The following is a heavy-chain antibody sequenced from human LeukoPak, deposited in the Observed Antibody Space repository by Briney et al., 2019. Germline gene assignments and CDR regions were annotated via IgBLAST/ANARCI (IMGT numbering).Heavy chain of an antibody. Sequence: PSETLPLTCTVSGGSISSGDYYWSWIRQPPGKGLEWIGYIYYSGSTYYNPSLKSRVTISVDTSKNQFSLKLRSVTAADTAVYYCARAARYAPAAALYMDVWGKGTTVTVSS. CDR1: GGSISSGDYY. CDR2: IYYSGST. J-gene: IGHJ6*03. D-gene: IGHD3-9*01. CDR3: ARAARYAPAAALYMDV. V-gene: IGHV4-30-4*08.